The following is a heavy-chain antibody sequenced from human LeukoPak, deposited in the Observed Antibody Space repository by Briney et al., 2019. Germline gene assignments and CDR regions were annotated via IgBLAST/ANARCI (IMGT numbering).Heavy chain of an antibody. CDR2: NIISGGSM. CDR1: GFIFNNYE. D-gene: IGHD5-12*01. CDR3: STWLREPKLSL. Sequence: GGSLRLSCAASGFIFNNYEVNWFRQAPGKGLEWISHNIISGGSMYYSDSVKGRFVVSRDPAKNSLYLQMNRLRGEDTATYYCSTWLREPKLSLGGQGTVVTVSS. J-gene: IGHJ3*01. V-gene: IGHV3-48*03.